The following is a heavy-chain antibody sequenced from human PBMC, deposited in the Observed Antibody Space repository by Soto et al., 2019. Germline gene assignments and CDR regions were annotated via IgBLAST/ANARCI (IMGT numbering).Heavy chain of an antibody. CDR1: GYTFTSYG. J-gene: IGHJ4*02. CDR3: ARDLERFCSGGSCYSNVDY. CDR2: ISAYNGKT. V-gene: IGHV1-18*01. D-gene: IGHD2-15*01. Sequence: QVQLVQSGAEVKKPGASVKVSCKASGYTFTSYGINWVRQAPGQGLEWMGWISAYNGKTNYAQKGQGRVTMTKGTSTSTAYMELRSLTSDDTAVYYCARDLERFCSGGSCYSNVDYWGQGTLVTVSS.